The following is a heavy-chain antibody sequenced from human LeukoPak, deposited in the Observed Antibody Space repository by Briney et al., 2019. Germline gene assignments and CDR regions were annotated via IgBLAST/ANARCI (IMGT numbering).Heavy chain of an antibody. CDR3: AGAQSIVGPYNS. Sequence: GASVKVSCKASTYTFTSYVFSWVRQAPGQGLEWMGWISAYNGNTNYAQKLQDRVTMTTDTPTSTVYMELRSLTSDDTAMYYCAGAQSIVGPYNSWGQGTLVSVSS. J-gene: IGHJ4*02. V-gene: IGHV1-18*01. CDR1: TYTFTSYV. CDR2: ISAYNGNT. D-gene: IGHD1-26*01.